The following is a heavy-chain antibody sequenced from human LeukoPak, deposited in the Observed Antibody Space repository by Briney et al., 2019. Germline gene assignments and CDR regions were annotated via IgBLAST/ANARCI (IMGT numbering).Heavy chain of an antibody. D-gene: IGHD3-16*01. CDR2: ISSSGSTI. Sequence: GGSLRLSCAASGFTFSSYEMNWVRQAPGKGLEWVSYISSSGSTIYYADSVKGRFTISRDNAKNSLYLQMNSLRDEDTAVYYCAKDRDVWGSLLHYWGQGTLVTVSS. CDR3: AKDRDVWGSLLHY. J-gene: IGHJ4*02. CDR1: GFTFSSYE. V-gene: IGHV3-48*03.